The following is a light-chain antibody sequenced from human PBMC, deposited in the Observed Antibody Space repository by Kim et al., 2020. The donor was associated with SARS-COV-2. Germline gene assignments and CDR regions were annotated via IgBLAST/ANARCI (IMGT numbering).Light chain of an antibody. CDR1: SSDVGGYNY. CDR3: SSYTSSTTYV. CDR2: DVS. Sequence: QSALTQPASVSGSPGQSITISCTGTSSDVGGYNYVSLYQQHPGKAPKLMIYDVSRRPSAVSNRFSASNSGNTASLTTSGLQAEDEADYYCSSYTSSTTYVFGTGTKVTVL. J-gene: IGLJ1*01. V-gene: IGLV2-14*01.